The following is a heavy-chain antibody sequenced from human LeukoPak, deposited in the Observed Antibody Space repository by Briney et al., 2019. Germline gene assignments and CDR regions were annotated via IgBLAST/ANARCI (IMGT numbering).Heavy chain of an antibody. D-gene: IGHD2-2*03. V-gene: IGHV3-23*01. CDR3: AKGGVGYCSSTSCPEGFDY. J-gene: IGHJ4*02. CDR2: ISGSGGSS. CDR1: GFTFSSYA. Sequence: PGGSLRLSCAASGFTFSSYAMSWVRQAPGKGLEWVSAISGSGGSSYYADSVKGRFTISRDNSKNTLYLQMNSLRAEDTAVYYCAKGGVGYCSSTSCPEGFDYWGQGTLVTVSS.